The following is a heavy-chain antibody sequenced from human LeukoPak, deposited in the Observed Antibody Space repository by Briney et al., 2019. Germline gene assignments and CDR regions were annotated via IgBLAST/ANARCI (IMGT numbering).Heavy chain of an antibody. CDR2: ISPDGSTT. CDR3: AKDQGTAIFGMIIPDWYFDL. CDR1: GFTFSRYW. J-gene: IGHJ2*01. V-gene: IGHV3-74*03. Sequence: GGSLRLSCAASGFTFSRYWMHWVRQAPGKGLMWVSRISPDGSTTLYADSVKGRFTTSRDNSQNTLYLQMNSLRADDTAVYYCAKDQGTAIFGMIIPDWYFDLWGRGTLVTVSS. D-gene: IGHD3-3*01.